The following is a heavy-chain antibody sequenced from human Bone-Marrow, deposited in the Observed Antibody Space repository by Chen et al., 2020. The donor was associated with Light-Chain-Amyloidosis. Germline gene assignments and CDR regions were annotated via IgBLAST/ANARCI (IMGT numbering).Heavy chain of an antibody. J-gene: IGHJ4*01. D-gene: IGHD3-3*01. V-gene: IGHV4-59*13. CDR1: GDSFSNYY. Sequence: QVQLQESGPGLVKPSETLSLTCTVSGDSFSNYYWSWIRQPPGKPLEWIGYIYNSGSTHYNFSLQSRGPFSVDHSKNQFPLNPAAPTPWGTAGYFCAGGNKGCLNFWFGLWGPGTLVTLSS. CDR2: IYNSGST. CDR3: AGGNKGCLNFWFGL.